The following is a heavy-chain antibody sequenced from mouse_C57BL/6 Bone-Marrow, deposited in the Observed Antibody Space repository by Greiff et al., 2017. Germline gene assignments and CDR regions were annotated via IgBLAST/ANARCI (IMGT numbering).Heavy chain of an antibody. V-gene: IGHV1-64*01. Sequence: VQLQQPGAELVKPGASVKLSCKASGYTFTSYWMHWVKQRPGQGLEWIGMIHPNSGSTNYNEKFKSKATLTVDKSSSTAYMQLSSLTSEDSAVYYCARKGRYYYGSSSFFEYWGQGTTL. D-gene: IGHD1-1*01. CDR3: ARKGRYYYGSSSFFEY. J-gene: IGHJ2*01. CDR1: GYTFTSYW. CDR2: IHPNSGST.